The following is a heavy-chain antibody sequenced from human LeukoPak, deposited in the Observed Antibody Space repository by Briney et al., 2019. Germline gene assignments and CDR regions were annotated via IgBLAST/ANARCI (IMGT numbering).Heavy chain of an antibody. D-gene: IGHD6-6*01. V-gene: IGHV3-23*01. CDR3: AKDFFASTASRPHY. CDR2: LSGSGGSS. J-gene: IGHJ4*02. CDR1: GFTFSSYA. Sequence: GGSLRLSCAASGFTFSSYAMNWVRQAPGKGLEWVSALSGSGGSSYYADSVKGRFTISRDNSKNTLYLQMNSLRAEDTAVYYCAKDFFASTASRPHYWGQGTLVTVSS.